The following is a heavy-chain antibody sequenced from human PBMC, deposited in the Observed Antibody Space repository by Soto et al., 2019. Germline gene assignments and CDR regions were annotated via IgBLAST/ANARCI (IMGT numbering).Heavy chain of an antibody. D-gene: IGHD6-6*01. CDR3: ARERPDGARLDP. V-gene: IGHV4-39*02. J-gene: IGHJ5*02. Sequence: PSETLSLTCTVSGGSINTNGYYWAWIRQPPGKGLEWIGSIYYSWTTYYNSSLKSRVIISSDMSKNQFSLRLTSVTAADTAVYYCARERPDGARLDPWGQGTLVTVSS. CDR2: IYYSWTT. CDR1: GGSINTNGYY.